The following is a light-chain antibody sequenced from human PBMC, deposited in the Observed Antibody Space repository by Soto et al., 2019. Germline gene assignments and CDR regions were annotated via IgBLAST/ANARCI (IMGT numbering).Light chain of an antibody. CDR1: NIGSKS. CDR3: QVWDSSSDGV. CDR2: YDS. V-gene: IGLV3-21*04. Sequence: SYELTQPPSVSLAPGKTANITCGGKNIGSKSVHWYQQRPGQAPVLVIYYDSDRPSGIPERFSGSNSGNTATLTISRVEGGDEADYYCQVWDSSSDGVFGGGTKLTVL. J-gene: IGLJ3*02.